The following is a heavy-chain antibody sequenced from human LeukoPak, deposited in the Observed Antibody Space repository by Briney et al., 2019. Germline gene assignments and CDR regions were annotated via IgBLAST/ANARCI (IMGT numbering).Heavy chain of an antibody. D-gene: IGHD2-2*01. CDR2: MNPNSGNT. J-gene: IGHJ4*02. V-gene: IGHV1-8*01. CDR1: GYTFTSYD. Sequence: ASVNVSCKASGYTFTSYDINWVWHATGPGLEWMGWMNPNSGNTGYAQKFQGRVTMTRNTSISTAYMELSSLRSEDPAVYHCARVGMVRCSSTSCPTPYYFDYWGQGTLVTVSS. CDR3: ARVGMVRCSSTSCPTPYYFDY.